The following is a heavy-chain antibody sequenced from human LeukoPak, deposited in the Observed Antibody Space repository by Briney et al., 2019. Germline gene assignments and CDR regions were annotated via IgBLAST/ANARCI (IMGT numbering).Heavy chain of an antibody. J-gene: IGHJ4*02. D-gene: IGHD2-8*01. CDR1: GDSITTPNYY. V-gene: IGHV4-39*01. CDR2: MYYSGTT. Sequence: SETLSLTCSVSGDSITTPNYYWSWIRQSPGKGLEWLGSMYYSGTTYYNPSLKSRVTIFADTSKNYFSLKLSSVTAADTAVYYCARHGAKGLILINMFDYWGQGTLVTVSS. CDR3: ARHGAKGLILINMFDY.